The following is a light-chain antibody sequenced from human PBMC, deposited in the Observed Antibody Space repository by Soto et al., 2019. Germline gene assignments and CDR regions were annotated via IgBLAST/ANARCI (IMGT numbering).Light chain of an antibody. CDR3: QQFVNSPYMYT. Sequence: DIVLTQSPGTLSLSPGEGATLSCRSSRDLGTDYLAWYQQKPGQAPTLLIFGASRRASGVPDRFTGSGSGTDFTLTVSRLEPEDFGVYYCQQFVNSPYMYTFGQGTKLEI. V-gene: IGKV3-20*01. J-gene: IGKJ2*01. CDR2: GAS. CDR1: RDLGTDY.